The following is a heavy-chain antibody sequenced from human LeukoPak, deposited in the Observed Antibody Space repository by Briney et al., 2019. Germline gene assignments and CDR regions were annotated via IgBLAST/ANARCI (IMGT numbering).Heavy chain of an antibody. Sequence: HPGGSLRLSCAASGFTVSTNYMNWVRQAPGKGLEWVSVIYAGGTTYYADSVKGRFTISRDNSKNTLYLQMNSLRAEDTALYYCAKDNDFGWLFGYFDLWGRGTLVTVSS. D-gene: IGHD3-9*01. CDR3: AKDNDFGWLFGYFDL. V-gene: IGHV3-53*05. CDR1: GFTVSTNY. CDR2: IYAGGTT. J-gene: IGHJ2*01.